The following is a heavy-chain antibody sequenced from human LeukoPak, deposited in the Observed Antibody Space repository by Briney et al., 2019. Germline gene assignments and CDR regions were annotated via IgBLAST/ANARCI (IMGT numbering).Heavy chain of an antibody. D-gene: IGHD3-10*01. CDR1: GFTFSNYA. CDR2: ISTNGGNT. V-gene: IGHV3-64*01. Sequence: GGSLRLSCAASGFTFSNYAMHWVRQAPGKGLEYVSAISTNGGNTYYTNSVKDRFTISRENSKNTLFLHMGSLRAEDMAVYYCARSYYYGSGRYFDYWGQGILVTVSS. J-gene: IGHJ4*02. CDR3: ARSYYYGSGRYFDY.